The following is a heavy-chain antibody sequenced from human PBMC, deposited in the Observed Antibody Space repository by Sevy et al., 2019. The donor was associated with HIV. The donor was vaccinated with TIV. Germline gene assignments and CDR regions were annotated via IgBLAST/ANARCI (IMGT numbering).Heavy chain of an antibody. Sequence: GESLKISCAASGFTFSSYWMSWVRQAPGKGLEWVATIKQDGSEKYYVDSVKGRFTISRDNAKNSLYLQMNSLRAEDTAVYYCARVVYGSGLHGPGRDDPFDIWGQGTMVTVSS. J-gene: IGHJ3*02. CDR2: IKQDGSEK. D-gene: IGHD3-10*01. CDR3: ARVVYGSGLHGPGRDDPFDI. CDR1: GFTFSSYW. V-gene: IGHV3-7*01.